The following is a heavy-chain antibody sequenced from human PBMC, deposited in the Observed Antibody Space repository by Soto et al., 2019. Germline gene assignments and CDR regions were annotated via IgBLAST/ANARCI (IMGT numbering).Heavy chain of an antibody. CDR1: GGSISSSSYY. Sequence: SETLSLTCTVSGGSISSSSYYWGWIRQPPGKGLEWVGFVYYSGTTNYNPSLRSRVTISVDTSKKQFSLKLSSVTAADTAVYYCASRGYRYGYFDYWGQGTLVTVSS. J-gene: IGHJ4*02. D-gene: IGHD5-18*01. CDR3: ASRGYRYGYFDY. CDR2: VYYSGTT. V-gene: IGHV4-61*05.